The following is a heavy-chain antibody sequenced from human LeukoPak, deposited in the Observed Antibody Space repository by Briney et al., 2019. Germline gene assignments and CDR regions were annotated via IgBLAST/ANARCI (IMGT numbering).Heavy chain of an antibody. CDR1: DYTFTSYG. Sequence: GASVKVSCKASDYTFTSYGITWVRQAPGQGLEWMGWISPYNGNTNYAQKLQGRVTMTTDTSTSTAYMELRSLRSDDTAVYYCARVTLLWFGELLKNAFDIWGQGTMVTVSS. CDR3: ARVTLLWFGELLKNAFDI. D-gene: IGHD3-10*01. V-gene: IGHV1-18*01. CDR2: ISPYNGNT. J-gene: IGHJ3*02.